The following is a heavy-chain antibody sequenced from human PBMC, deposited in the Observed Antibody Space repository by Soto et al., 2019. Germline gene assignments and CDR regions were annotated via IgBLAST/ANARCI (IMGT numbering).Heavy chain of an antibody. CDR2: IIPIFGTA. CDR3: ARSRGWRNYYYYYGMDV. D-gene: IGHD6-19*01. Sequence: SVKVSCKASGGTFSSYAISWVRQALGQGLEWMGGIIPIFGTANYAQKFQGRVTITADESTSTAYMELSSLRSEDTAVYYCARSRGWRNYYYYYGMDVWGQGTTVTVSS. J-gene: IGHJ6*02. V-gene: IGHV1-69*13. CDR1: GGTFSSYA.